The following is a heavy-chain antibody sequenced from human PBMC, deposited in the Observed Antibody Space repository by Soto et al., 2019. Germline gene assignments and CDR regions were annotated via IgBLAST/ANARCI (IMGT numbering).Heavy chain of an antibody. J-gene: IGHJ5*01. Sequence: PSETLSLTCTVSGGSISSYYWSWIRQPPGKGLEWIGYIYYSGSTNYNPSLKSRVTISVDTSKNQFSLKLSSVTAADTAVYYCAIRVGSSWYNWFDFWGQGTLVTVFS. V-gene: IGHV4-59*08. CDR2: IYYSGST. CDR1: GGSISSYY. CDR3: AIRVGSSWYNWFDF. D-gene: IGHD6-13*01.